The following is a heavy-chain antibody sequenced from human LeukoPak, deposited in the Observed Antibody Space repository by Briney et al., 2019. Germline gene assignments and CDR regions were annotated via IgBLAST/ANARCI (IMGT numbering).Heavy chain of an antibody. J-gene: IGHJ6*02. V-gene: IGHV3-21*01. CDR1: GFTFSSYS. Sequence: PGGSLRLSCAASGFTFSSYSMNWVRQAPGKGLEWVSPISSSSSYIYYADSVKGRFTISRDNAKNSLYLQMNSLRAEDTAVYYCARDHCSGGSCYSPGSYYYGMDVWGQGTTVTVSS. D-gene: IGHD2-15*01. CDR3: ARDHCSGGSCYSPGSYYYGMDV. CDR2: ISSSSSYI.